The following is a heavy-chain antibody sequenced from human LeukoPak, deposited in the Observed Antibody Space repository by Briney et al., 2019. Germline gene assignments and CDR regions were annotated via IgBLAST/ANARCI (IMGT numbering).Heavy chain of an antibody. CDR1: GFTFDDYA. D-gene: IGHD1-26*01. CDR2: ISYDGSNK. Sequence: GGSLRLSCAASGFTFDDYAMHWVRQAPGKGLEWVAVISYDGSNKYYADSVKGRFTISRDNSKNTLYLQMNSLRAEDTAVYYCAKDRPLGWQWELEGGAFDYWGQGTLVTVSS. CDR3: AKDRPLGWQWELEGGAFDY. J-gene: IGHJ4*02. V-gene: IGHV3-30*18.